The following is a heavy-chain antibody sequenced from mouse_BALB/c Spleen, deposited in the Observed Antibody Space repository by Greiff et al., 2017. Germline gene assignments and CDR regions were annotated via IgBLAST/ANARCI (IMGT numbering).Heavy chain of an antibody. D-gene: IGHD2-4*01. V-gene: IGHV3-6*02. CDR2: ISYDGSN. J-gene: IGHJ4*01. Sequence: ESGPGLVKPSQSLSLTCSVTGYSITSGYYWNWIRQFPGNKLEWMGYISYDGSNNYNPSLKNRISITRDTSKNQFFLKLNSVTTEDTATYYCARDNYDRGDYWGQGTSVTVSS. CDR3: ARDNYDRGDY. CDR1: GYSITSGYY.